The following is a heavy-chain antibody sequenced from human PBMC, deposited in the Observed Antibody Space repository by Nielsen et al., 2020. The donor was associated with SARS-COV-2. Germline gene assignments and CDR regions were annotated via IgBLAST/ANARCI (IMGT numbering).Heavy chain of an antibody. CDR2: IYYSGST. D-gene: IGHD3-16*01. CDR3: ARQGVKGGAFDY. V-gene: IGHV4-39*01. J-gene: IGHJ4*02. Sequence: WIRQPPGKGLEWIGSIYYSGSTYYNPSLKSRVTISEDTSKNHFSLKLSSVTAADTAVYYCARQGVKGGAFDYWGQGTLVTVSS.